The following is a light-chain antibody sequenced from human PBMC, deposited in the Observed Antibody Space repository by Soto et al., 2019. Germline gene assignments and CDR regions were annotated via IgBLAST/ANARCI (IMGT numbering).Light chain of an antibody. CDR3: SSFTDSDTWV. J-gene: IGLJ3*02. CDR1: SSDIGGYNY. CDR2: EVS. V-gene: IGLV2-14*01. Sequence: QSALTQPASVSGSPGQSITISCTGSSSDIGGYNYVSWYQQYPVKAPELIIYEVSNRPSGISNRFSASKSGNTASLTISGLQDEDETDYYCSSFTDSDTWVFGGGTKLTVL.